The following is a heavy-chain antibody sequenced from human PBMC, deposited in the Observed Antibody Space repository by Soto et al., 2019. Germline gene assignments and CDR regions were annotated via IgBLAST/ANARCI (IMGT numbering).Heavy chain of an antibody. V-gene: IGHV4-34*01. CDR1: GGSFSGYY. D-gene: IGHD2-15*01. J-gene: IGHJ6*02. Sequence: SETLSLTCAVYGGSFSGYYWSWIRQPPGKGLEWIGEINHSGSTNYNPSLKSRVTISVDTSKNLFSLTLSSVTAADTAAYYCAEGSSQSDQGWFQGTYYYDMDVWGQGTTVTVSS. CDR2: INHSGST. CDR3: AEGSSQSDQGWFQGTYYYDMDV.